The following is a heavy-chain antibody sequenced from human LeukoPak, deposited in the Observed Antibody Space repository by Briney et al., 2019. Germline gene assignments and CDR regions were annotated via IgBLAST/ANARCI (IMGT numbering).Heavy chain of an antibody. J-gene: IGHJ4*02. CDR3: AKMQGYFDY. V-gene: IGHV3-23*01. CDR1: GFSFSSYG. CDR2: ITGDGTTT. Sequence: QPGGSLRLSCAASGFSFSSYGMHWIRQALGKGLEWVSAITGDGTTTYYADSVKGRFTISRDNSENMLYLQMSSLRAEDTAVYYCAKMQGYFDYWGQGTLVPVSS.